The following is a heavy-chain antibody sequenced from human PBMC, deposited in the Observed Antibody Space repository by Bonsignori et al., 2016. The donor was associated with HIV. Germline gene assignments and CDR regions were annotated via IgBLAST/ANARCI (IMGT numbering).Heavy chain of an antibody. Sequence: VRQAPGKGLEWVSVIYSRGISTYYSDSVKGRFTISRDNSKNTLYLQMNSLRTEDTAVYYCAKVFRREVGVSVDSFNFWGQGTLVTVSS. V-gene: IGHV3-23*03. D-gene: IGHD1-26*01. CDR3: AKVFRREVGVSVDSFNF. J-gene: IGHJ4*02. CDR2: IYSRGIST.